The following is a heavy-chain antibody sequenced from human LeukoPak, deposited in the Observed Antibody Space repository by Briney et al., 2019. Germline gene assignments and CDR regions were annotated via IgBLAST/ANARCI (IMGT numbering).Heavy chain of an antibody. CDR1: GFAFSKYR. CDR2: ISKDGATI. Sequence: QPGGSLRLSCEASGFAFSKYRMHWVRQAPGKGLVWVSFISKDGATITYVDSVRDRFTISRDNSKNILFLQMNSLKSEDTAMYNCVRASGYLHDFDFWGQGTLVTVSS. CDR3: VRASGYLHDFDF. V-gene: IGHV3-74*03. J-gene: IGHJ4*02. D-gene: IGHD3-3*01.